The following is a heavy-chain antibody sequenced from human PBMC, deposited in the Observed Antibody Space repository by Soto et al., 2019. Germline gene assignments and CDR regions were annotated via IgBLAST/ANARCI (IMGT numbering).Heavy chain of an antibody. Sequence: ASVKVSCKASGHTFTGYYMHWVRQAPGQGLEWMGWINPNSGGTNYAQKFQGRVTMTRDTSISTAYMELSRLRSDDTAVYYCARGWLRQTATDYWGQGTLVTVSS. CDR3: ARGWLRQTATDY. V-gene: IGHV1-2*02. CDR1: GHTFTGYY. CDR2: INPNSGGT. J-gene: IGHJ4*02. D-gene: IGHD5-12*01.